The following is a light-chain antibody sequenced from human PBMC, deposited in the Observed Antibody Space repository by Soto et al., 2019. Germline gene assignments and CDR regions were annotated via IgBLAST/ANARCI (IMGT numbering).Light chain of an antibody. V-gene: IGKV3D-15*01. CDR3: QQYNSYPWT. J-gene: IGKJ1*01. CDR2: GAS. CDR1: QSVSTY. Sequence: EIVLTQSPATLSLSPGEGATLSCRASQSVSTYLAWYQQKPGQAPRLLIYGASRRAAGIPARFSGSGSGTEFTLTISSLQSEDFATYYCQQYNSYPWTFGQGTKVDIK.